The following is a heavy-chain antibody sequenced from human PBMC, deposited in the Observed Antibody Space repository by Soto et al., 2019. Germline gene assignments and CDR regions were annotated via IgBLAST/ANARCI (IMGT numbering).Heavy chain of an antibody. D-gene: IGHD1-1*01. CDR3: VSWNFTDCFDP. J-gene: IGHJ5*02. V-gene: IGHV2-5*01. CDR2: IYWNDDK. CDR1: GFSFSTSGVG. Sequence: QITLKESGPTLVKPTQTLTLTCTFSGFSFSTSGVGVGWIRQPPGKALEWLALIYWNDDKRYSPSLKSRLTVAKDTSSNQVVHTMTNVDPVDTATYHCVSWNFTDCFDPWGQGTLVTVSS.